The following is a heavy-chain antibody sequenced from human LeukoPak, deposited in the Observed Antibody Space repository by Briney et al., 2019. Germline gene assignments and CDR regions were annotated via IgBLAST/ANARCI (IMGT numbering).Heavy chain of an antibody. Sequence: SETLSLTCTVSGDSVTSGGYFWTWIRQHPGKGLEWIGYISDSGTTSYNPSLKSRVSISVATSNNQFSLRLSSVTAADTAVYYCARDVVVTSSPDAFDIWGQGTMVTVSS. D-gene: IGHD2-21*02. V-gene: IGHV4-31*03. J-gene: IGHJ3*02. CDR2: ISDSGTT. CDR3: ARDVVVTSSPDAFDI. CDR1: GDSVTSGGYF.